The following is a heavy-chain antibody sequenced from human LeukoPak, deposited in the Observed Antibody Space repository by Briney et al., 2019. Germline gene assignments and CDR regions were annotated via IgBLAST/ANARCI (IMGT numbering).Heavy chain of an antibody. J-gene: IGHJ3*02. V-gene: IGHV4-59*08. CDR3: ARRMATVTDAFDI. D-gene: IGHD5-24*01. CDR1: GDSLTSHF. CDR2: VFHSGTT. Sequence: SETLSLTCNVSGDSLTSHFWSWIRETPGKGLEWIGYVFHSGTTNYSPSLKSRVTISLDTSKKQFHLMLASATAADTAVYYCARRMATVTDAFDIWGRGTMVSVSS.